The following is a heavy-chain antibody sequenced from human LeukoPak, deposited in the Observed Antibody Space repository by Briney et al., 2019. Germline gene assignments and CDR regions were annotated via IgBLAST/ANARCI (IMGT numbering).Heavy chain of an antibody. D-gene: IGHD3-10*01. Sequence: SVKVSCKASGGTFSSYTISWVRQAPGQGLEWMGRIVPILGIANYAQKCQGRVTITADKSTSTAYMELSSLRSEDTAVYYCAREGTQVTMVRGVIGIWGQGTMVTVSS. J-gene: IGHJ3*02. V-gene: IGHV1-69*04. CDR3: AREGTQVTMVRGVIGI. CDR2: IVPILGIA. CDR1: GGTFSSYT.